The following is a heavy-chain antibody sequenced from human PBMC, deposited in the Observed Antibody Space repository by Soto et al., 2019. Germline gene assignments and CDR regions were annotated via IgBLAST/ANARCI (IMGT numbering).Heavy chain of an antibody. CDR2: ISGSGGST. Sequence: EVQLLESGGGLVQPGGSLRLSCAASGFTFSSYAMSWVRQATGKGLEWVSAISGSGGSTYYADSVKGRFTISRDNSKNTLYLQMNSLRAEDTAVYYCAKGRITMVRGATYYYGMDVWGQGTTVTVSS. CDR3: AKGRITMVRGATYYYGMDV. V-gene: IGHV3-23*01. CDR1: GFTFSSYA. D-gene: IGHD3-10*01. J-gene: IGHJ6*02.